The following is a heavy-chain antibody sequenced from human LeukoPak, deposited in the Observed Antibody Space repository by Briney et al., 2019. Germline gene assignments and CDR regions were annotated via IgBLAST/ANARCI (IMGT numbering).Heavy chain of an antibody. CDR1: EFSFSNYA. D-gene: IGHD4-17*01. CDR3: PKAKGAYGDYYYYYMDV. J-gene: IGHJ6*03. V-gene: IGHV3-23*01. Sequence: GGSLRLSCAASEFSFSNYAMNWVRQAPGKGLEWVSTISTGGGSTYYADSVKGRFTISRDNSKNTLYLQINRLRADDTAIYYCPKAKGAYGDYYYYYMDVWGKGTTVTVSS. CDR2: ISTGGGST.